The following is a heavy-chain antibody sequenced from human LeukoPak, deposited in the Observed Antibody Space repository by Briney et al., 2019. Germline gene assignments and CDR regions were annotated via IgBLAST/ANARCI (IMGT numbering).Heavy chain of an antibody. V-gene: IGHV4-34*01. CDR3: ARGSSGSYYVFDY. Sequence: SETLSLTCAVYGGSFSGYYWSWIRQPPGKGLEWIGEINHSGGTNYNPSLKSRVTISVDTSKNQFSLKLSSVTAADTAVYYCARGSSGSYYVFDYWGQGTLVTVSS. CDR2: INHSGGT. CDR1: GGSFSGYY. J-gene: IGHJ4*02. D-gene: IGHD1-26*01.